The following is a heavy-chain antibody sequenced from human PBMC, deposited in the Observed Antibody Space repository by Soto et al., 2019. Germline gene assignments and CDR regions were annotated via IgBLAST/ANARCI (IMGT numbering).Heavy chain of an antibody. D-gene: IGHD5-18*01. CDR1: GYTFTNYA. V-gene: IGHV1-8*02. CDR2: MNPNSGNT. J-gene: IGHJ3*02. Sequence: GASVEVSCKASGYTFTNYAVHWVRQAPGQGLEWMGWMNPNSGNTGYAQKFQGRVTMTRNTSISTAYMELSSLRSEDTAVYYCARPLDTDAFDIWGQGTMVTVSS. CDR3: ARPLDTDAFDI.